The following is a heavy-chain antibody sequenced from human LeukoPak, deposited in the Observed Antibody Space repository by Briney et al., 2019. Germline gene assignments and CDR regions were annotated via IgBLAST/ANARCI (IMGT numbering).Heavy chain of an antibody. D-gene: IGHD6-19*01. Sequence: GASVKVSCKTSGYTFTSYDLNWVRQATGQGLEWMGWVNPNSGNTGYAQKFQGRVTMTMDPSISTAYMELRSLRSDDTAVYYCARVRGWYNWFDPWGQGTLVTVSS. CDR2: VNPNSGNT. CDR3: ARVRGWYNWFDP. CDR1: GYTFTSYD. J-gene: IGHJ5*02. V-gene: IGHV1-8*01.